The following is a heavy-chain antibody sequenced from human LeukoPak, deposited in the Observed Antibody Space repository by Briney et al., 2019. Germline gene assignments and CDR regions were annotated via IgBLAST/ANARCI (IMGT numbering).Heavy chain of an antibody. CDR1: GFTFSTYG. CDR3: ASDYKGYGFVDY. D-gene: IGHD5-18*01. CDR2: IWYDGSNK. V-gene: IGHV3-33*01. J-gene: IGHJ4*02. Sequence: GGSLRLSCAASGFTFSTYGIHWVRQAPGKGLEWVAVIWYDGSNKFYADSVKGRFTISRDNAKNSLYLQMNSLRAEDTAVYYCASDYKGYGFVDYWGQGTLVTVSS.